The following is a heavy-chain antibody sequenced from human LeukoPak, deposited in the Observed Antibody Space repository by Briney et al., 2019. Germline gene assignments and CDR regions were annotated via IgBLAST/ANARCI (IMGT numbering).Heavy chain of an antibody. Sequence: GGSLRLSCAASGFTLNSYAMSWVRQAPGKGLEWVSAISGSGGSTYYADSVKGRFTISRDNSKNTLYLQMNSLRAEDTAVYYGAKPRYCSGGSCYGYFDYWGQGTLVTVSS. J-gene: IGHJ4*02. D-gene: IGHD2-15*01. CDR1: GFTLNSYA. V-gene: IGHV3-23*01. CDR2: ISGSGGST. CDR3: AKPRYCSGGSCYGYFDY.